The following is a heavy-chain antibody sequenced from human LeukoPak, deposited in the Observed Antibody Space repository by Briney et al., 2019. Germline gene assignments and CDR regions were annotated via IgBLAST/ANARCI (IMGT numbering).Heavy chain of an antibody. Sequence: PGGSLTLSCAASGSTFSDYYMICIRQSPGKGLEWVSYISSRGSTIYYGDSVEGRFTISRHNAKNSLYLQMNSLRAEDTAVYYCARPISGRLGCFDPWGQGTLVTVSS. CDR3: ARPISGRLGCFDP. CDR2: ISSRGSTI. CDR1: GSTFSDYY. V-gene: IGHV3-11*01. J-gene: IGHJ5*02. D-gene: IGHD3-10*01.